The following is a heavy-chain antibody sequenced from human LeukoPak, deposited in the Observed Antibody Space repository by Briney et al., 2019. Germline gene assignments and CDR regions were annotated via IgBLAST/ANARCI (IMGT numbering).Heavy chain of an antibody. J-gene: IGHJ5*01. Sequence: PGGSLRLSCAASGFTFSSYAMHWVRQAPGKGLEWVAVISYDGSNKYYADSVKGRFTISRDDARNSLYLQMNSLRDEDTAVYYCVRVGRPMTQDNWFDSWGQGTLVTVSS. V-gene: IGHV3-30*04. CDR3: VRVGRPMTQDNWFDS. D-gene: IGHD3-22*01. CDR1: GFTFSSYA. CDR2: ISYDGSNK.